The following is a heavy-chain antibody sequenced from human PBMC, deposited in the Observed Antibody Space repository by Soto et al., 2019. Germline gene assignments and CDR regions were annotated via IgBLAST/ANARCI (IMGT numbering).Heavy chain of an antibody. D-gene: IGHD2-2*01. Sequence: GGSLRLSCAASGFTFSSYSMNWVRQAPGKGLEWVSSISSSSSYIYYADSVKGRFTISRDNAKNSLYLQMNSLRAEDTAVYYCARVPYCSSTSCYPFWFDPWGQGTLVTVSS. J-gene: IGHJ5*02. CDR3: ARVPYCSSTSCYPFWFDP. V-gene: IGHV3-21*01. CDR1: GFTFSSYS. CDR2: ISSSSSYI.